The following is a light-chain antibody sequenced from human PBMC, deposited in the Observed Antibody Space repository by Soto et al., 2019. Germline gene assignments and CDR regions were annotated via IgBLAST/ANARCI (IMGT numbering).Light chain of an antibody. CDR3: QPRTNWLPTWT. J-gene: IGKJ1*01. CDR1: QSVSSY. Sequence: EIVLSQSPATLSLSPGERATLSCRASQSVSSYLAWYQHIPGQAPRLLIYDASKRATGIPARFSGSVSGTDFTLTISSLEPEYSAVFYCQPRTNWLPTWTFGQGTNVEVK. CDR2: DAS. V-gene: IGKV3-11*01.